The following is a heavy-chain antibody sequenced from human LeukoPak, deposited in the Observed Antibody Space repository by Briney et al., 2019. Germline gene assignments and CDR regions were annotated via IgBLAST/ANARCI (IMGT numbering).Heavy chain of an antibody. V-gene: IGHV3-64*01. Sequence: GGSLRLSCAASGFTFSSYAMPWVRQAPGKGLEYVSAISSNGGSTYYANSVKGRFTISRDNSKNTLYLQMGSLRAEDMAVYYCARDQGSSWYPYCYYGMDVWGQGTTVTVSS. CDR3: ARDQGSSWYPYCYYGMDV. CDR1: GFTFSSYA. J-gene: IGHJ6*02. CDR2: ISSNGGST. D-gene: IGHD6-13*01.